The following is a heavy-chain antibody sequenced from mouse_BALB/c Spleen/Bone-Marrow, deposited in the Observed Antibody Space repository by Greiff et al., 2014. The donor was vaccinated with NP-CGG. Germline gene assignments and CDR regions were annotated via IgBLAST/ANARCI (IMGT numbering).Heavy chain of an antibody. CDR2: IDPANGNT. V-gene: IGHV14-3*02. CDR3: PRGGSSYGWYFDV. J-gene: IGHJ1*01. D-gene: IGHD1-1*01. Sequence: LVESGAELVKPGASVKLSCTASGFNIKDTYMHWVKQRPEQGLEWIGRIDPANGNTKYDPKFQGKATITADTSSNTAYLQXXXXXXXDTXVYYCPRGGSSYGWYFDVWGAGTTVTVSS. CDR1: GFNIKDTY.